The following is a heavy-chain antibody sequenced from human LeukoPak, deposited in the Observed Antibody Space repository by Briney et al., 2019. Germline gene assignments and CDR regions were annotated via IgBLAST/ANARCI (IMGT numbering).Heavy chain of an antibody. Sequence: SETLSLTCTVSGGSISSYYWSWIRQPPGKGLEWIGYIYYSGSTNYNPSLKSRVTISVDTSKNQFSLKLSSVTAADTAVYYCARGHSGSYYNWGQGTPFTVSS. CDR2: IYYSGST. CDR1: GGSISSYY. CDR3: ARGHSGSYYN. V-gene: IGHV4-59*01. J-gene: IGHJ4*02. D-gene: IGHD1-26*01.